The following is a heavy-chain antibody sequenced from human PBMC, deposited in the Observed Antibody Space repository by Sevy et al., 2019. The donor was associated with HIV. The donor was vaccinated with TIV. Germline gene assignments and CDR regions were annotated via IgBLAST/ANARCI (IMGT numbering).Heavy chain of an antibody. Sequence: GGSLRLSCTASGFTFGDYAMSWFRQAPGKGREGVGFIRSKAYGGTTEYAASVKGRFTISRDDSKSMAYLQMNSLKTEDTAVYYCTRDRYFDWLPPGGMDVWGQGTTVTVSS. CDR2: IRSKAYGGTT. CDR1: GFTFGDYA. J-gene: IGHJ6*02. CDR3: TRDRYFDWLPPGGMDV. V-gene: IGHV3-49*03. D-gene: IGHD3-9*01.